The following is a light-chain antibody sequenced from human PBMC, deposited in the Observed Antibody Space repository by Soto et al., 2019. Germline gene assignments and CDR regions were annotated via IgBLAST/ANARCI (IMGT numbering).Light chain of an antibody. CDR2: EVS. CDR1: SSDVGGYNY. V-gene: IGLV2-8*01. CDR3: SSYAGSNNFDV. J-gene: IGLJ1*01. Sequence: QSALTQSPSASGSPGQSVTISCTGTSSDVGGYNYVSWYQQHPGKAPKLVIYEVSKRPSGVPDRFSGSKSGNTASLTVSGLQAEDEADYYCSSYAGSNNFDVFGTGTRSPS.